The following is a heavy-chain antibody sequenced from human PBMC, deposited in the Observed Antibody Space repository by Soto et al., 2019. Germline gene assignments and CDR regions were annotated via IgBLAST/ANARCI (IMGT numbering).Heavy chain of an antibody. V-gene: IGHV1-69*12. CDR2: IIPIFGTA. CDR3: ARSGRGYSYGSGWYFDL. CDR1: GGTFSSYA. D-gene: IGHD5-18*01. Sequence: QVQLVQSGAEVKKPGSSVKVSCKASGGTFSSYAISWVRQAPGQGLEWMGGIIPIFGTANYAQKFQGRVTIPADESTSTAYMELSSLRSEDTAVYYCARSGRGYSYGSGWYFDLWGRGTLVTVSS. J-gene: IGHJ2*01.